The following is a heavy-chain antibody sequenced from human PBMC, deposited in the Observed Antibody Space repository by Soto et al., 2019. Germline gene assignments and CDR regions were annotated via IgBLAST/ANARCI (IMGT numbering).Heavy chain of an antibody. Sequence: GGSLRLSCAASGFTFSSYAMSWVRQAPGKGLEWVSAISGSGGSTYYADSVKGRFTISRDNSKNTLYLQMNSLRAEDTAVYYCAKATDFWSGYPIAYWGQGTLVTVSS. CDR3: AKATDFWSGYPIAY. CDR2: ISGSGGST. CDR1: GFTFSSYA. V-gene: IGHV3-23*01. D-gene: IGHD3-3*01. J-gene: IGHJ4*02.